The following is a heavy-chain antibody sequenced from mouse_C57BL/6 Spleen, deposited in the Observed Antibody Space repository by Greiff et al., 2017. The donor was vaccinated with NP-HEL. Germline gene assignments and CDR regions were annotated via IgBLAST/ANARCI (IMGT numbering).Heavy chain of an antibody. CDR1: GSTFTDYN. J-gene: IGHJ2*01. D-gene: IGHD1-2*01. Sequence: EVQLQQSGPELVKPGASVKIPCKASGSTFTDYNMDWVKQSHGKSLEWIGDINPNNGGTIYNQKFKGKATLTVDKSSSTAYMELRSLTSEDTAVYYCARTATEDYYFDYWGQGTTLTVSS. V-gene: IGHV1-18*01. CDR2: INPNNGGT. CDR3: ARTATEDYYFDY.